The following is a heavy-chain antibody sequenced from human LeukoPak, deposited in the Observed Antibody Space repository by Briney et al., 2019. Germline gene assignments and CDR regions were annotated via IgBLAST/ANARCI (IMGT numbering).Heavy chain of an antibody. CDR2: IIPIFGTA. CDR3: ARDPIPVATRGLYYYYYGMDV. V-gene: IGHV1-69*05. D-gene: IGHD5-12*01. J-gene: IGHJ6*02. CDR1: GGTFSSYA. Sequence: SVKVSCKASGGTFSSYAISWVRQAPGQGLEWMGGIIPIFGTANYAQKFQGWVTMTRDTSISTAYMELSRLRSDDTAVYYCARDPIPVATRGLYYYYYGMDVWGQGTTVTVSS.